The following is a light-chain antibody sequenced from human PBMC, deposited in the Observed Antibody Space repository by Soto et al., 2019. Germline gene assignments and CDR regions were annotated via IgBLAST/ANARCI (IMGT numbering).Light chain of an antibody. V-gene: IGKV1-12*01. CDR1: QDIGDW. Sequence: IQMTQSPSTVSASVGDGINISCRAAQDIGDWLAWYQQRPGKAPKLLIFHASTLHSGVPPRFSGTRSGTIFTLTVSALQPEDFATYYCQQGKTFPHTFGQGTRLET. CDR3: QQGKTFPHT. CDR2: HAS. J-gene: IGKJ2*01.